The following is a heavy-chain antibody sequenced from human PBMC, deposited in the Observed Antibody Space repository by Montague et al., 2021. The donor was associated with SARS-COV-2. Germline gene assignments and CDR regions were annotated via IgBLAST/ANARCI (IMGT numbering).Heavy chain of an antibody. CDR3: TREGYQVLWSDYYYYGMNV. CDR2: INHSGST. Sequence: ETLSLTCAVYGGSFSGYYWSWIRQPPGKGLEWIGEINHSGSTNYNPSLKSRVTISVDTSKNQFSLKLSSVTAADTAVYYCTREGYQVLWSDYYYYGMNVWGQGTTVTVSS. D-gene: IGHD2-2*01. J-gene: IGHJ6*02. V-gene: IGHV4-34*01. CDR1: GGSFSGYY.